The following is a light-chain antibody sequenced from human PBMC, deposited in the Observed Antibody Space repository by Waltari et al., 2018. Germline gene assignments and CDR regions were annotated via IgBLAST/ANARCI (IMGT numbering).Light chain of an antibody. CDR3: QKYERLPAT. CDR1: QSIGRS. CDR2: DVS. V-gene: IGKV3-20*01. J-gene: IGKJ1*01. Sequence: ENVLKQSPGTLSLSPGERATLSCRASQSIGRSLVWYQQKPGQAPRLLIYDVSRRATGIPDRFSGSGYGTDVSLTISRLEPEDFAVYYCQKYERLPATFGQGTTVEIK.